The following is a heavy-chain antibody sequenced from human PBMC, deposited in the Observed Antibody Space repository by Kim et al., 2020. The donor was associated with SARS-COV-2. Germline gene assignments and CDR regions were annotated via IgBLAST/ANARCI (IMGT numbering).Heavy chain of an antibody. J-gene: IGHJ4*02. D-gene: IGHD6-19*01. V-gene: IGHV1-2*02. CDR1: GYTFTGYY. CDR2: INPNSGGT. CDR3: ARSSGYSSGWVQYYFDY. Sequence: ASVKVSCKASGYTFTGYYMHWVRQAPGQGLEWMGWINPNSGGTNYAQKFQGRVTMTRDTSISTAYMELSRLRSDDTAVYYCARSSGYSSGWVQYYFDYWGQGTLVTVSS.